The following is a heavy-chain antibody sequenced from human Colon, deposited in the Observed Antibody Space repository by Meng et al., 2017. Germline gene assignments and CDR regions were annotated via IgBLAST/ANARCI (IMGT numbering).Heavy chain of an antibody. J-gene: IGHJ4*02. CDR3: ANIRDRSFSDS. V-gene: IGHV4-34*01. D-gene: IGHD1-26*01. CDR1: GESISTFY. CDR2: INHAGTA. Sequence: QGQLQQGGAGLLKPSETLAPTCAVYGESISTFYWAWIRQSPGKGLEWIGEINHAGTAYYNPSLKSRVTLSIDTSRNQFSLNLRSVTAADTAVYYCANIRDRSFSDSWGQGTLVTVSS.